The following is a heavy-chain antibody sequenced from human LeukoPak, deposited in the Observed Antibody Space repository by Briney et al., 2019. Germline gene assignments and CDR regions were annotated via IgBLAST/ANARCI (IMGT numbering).Heavy chain of an antibody. CDR3: ARASYSYDINGWVPFDY. Sequence: PSETLSLTCTVSGGSISSYYWSWIRQPAGKGLEWIGYIYYSGSTNYNPSLKSRVTISGDTSKNQFSLRLSSVTAADTAVYYCARASYSYDINGWVPFDYWGQGTLVTVSS. CDR2: IYYSGST. V-gene: IGHV4-59*08. CDR1: GGSISSYY. D-gene: IGHD3-22*01. J-gene: IGHJ4*02.